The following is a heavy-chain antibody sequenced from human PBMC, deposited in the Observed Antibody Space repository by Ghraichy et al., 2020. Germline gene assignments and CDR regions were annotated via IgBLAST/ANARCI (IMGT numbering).Heavy chain of an antibody. V-gene: IGHV3-48*02. CDR2: ISSSSSTI. CDR3: ARDQGLRRYYFDY. Sequence: LTCAASGFTFSSYSMIWVRQAPGKGLEWVSYISSSSSTIYYADSVKGRFTISRDSAKNSLYLQMNSLRDEDTAVYYCARDQGLRRYYFDYWGQGTLVTVSS. J-gene: IGHJ4*02. CDR1: GFTFSSYS.